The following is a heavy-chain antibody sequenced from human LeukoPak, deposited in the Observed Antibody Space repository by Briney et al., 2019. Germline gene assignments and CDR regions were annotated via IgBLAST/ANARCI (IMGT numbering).Heavy chain of an antibody. Sequence: PGGSLRLSCAASGFTFSSYEMNWVRQAPGKGLEWVSYISSSGSTIYYADSVKGRFTISSDNAKNSLYLQMNSLRAEDTAVYYCAKGADYEPYYYYYYMDVWGKGTTVTVSS. CDR3: AKGADYEPYYYYYYMDV. CDR1: GFTFSSYE. V-gene: IGHV3-48*03. CDR2: ISSSGSTI. J-gene: IGHJ6*03. D-gene: IGHD4-17*01.